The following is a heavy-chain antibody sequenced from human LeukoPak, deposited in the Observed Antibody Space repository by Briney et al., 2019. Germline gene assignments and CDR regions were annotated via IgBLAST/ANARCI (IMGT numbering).Heavy chain of an antibody. D-gene: IGHD3-22*01. J-gene: IGHJ3*02. Sequence: GGSLRLSCVASGFTFSSYSMNWVRQAPGKGLEWVSTIYSGGSTYYADSVKGRFTISRDNSKSTLYLHMNSLRAEDTAVYYCASGTYDSAFDIWGQGTMVTVSS. V-gene: IGHV3-66*01. CDR3: ASGTYDSAFDI. CDR1: GFTFSSYS. CDR2: IYSGGST.